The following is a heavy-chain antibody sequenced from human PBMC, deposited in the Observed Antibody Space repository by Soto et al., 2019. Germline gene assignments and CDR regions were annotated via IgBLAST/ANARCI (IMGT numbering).Heavy chain of an antibody. D-gene: IGHD1-26*01. CDR3: ARGLFSETHYSGGWYFFDY. CDR2: INDGGSA. V-gene: IGHV4-34*01. CDR1: GGSFSGYS. Sequence: SETLSLTCAVCGGSFSGYSWTWIRQSPGKGLEWIGQINDGGSANYNPSLKSRVTISVDTSNNEFFLELSSVTAADTAVYYCARGLFSETHYSGGWYFFDYWGQGTLVTVS. J-gene: IGHJ4*02.